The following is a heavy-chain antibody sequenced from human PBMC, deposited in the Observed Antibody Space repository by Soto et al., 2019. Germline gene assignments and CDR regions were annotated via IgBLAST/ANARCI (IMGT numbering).Heavy chain of an antibody. CDR2: IYYSGST. J-gene: IGHJ5*02. CDR1: GGSISSGGYY. Sequence: ASETLSLTCTVSGGSISSGGYYWSWIRQHPGKGLEWIGYIYYSGSTYYNPSLKSRVTISVDTSKNQFSLKLRSVTAADTAVYYCAISSGYADWFDPWGQGTLVT. CDR3: AISSGYADWFDP. V-gene: IGHV4-31*03. D-gene: IGHD3-22*01.